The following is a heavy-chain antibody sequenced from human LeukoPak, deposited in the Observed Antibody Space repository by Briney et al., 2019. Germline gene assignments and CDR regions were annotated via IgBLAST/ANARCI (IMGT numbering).Heavy chain of an antibody. CDR1: GGSISSGDYY. V-gene: IGHV4-30-4*01. Sequence: PSETLSLTCTVSGGSISSGDYYWSWIRQPPGKGLEWIGYIYYSGSTYYNPSLKSRVTISVDTSKNQFSLKLSSVTAADTAVYYCAREGSGGELDYWGQGTLVTVSS. J-gene: IGHJ4*02. D-gene: IGHD6-25*01. CDR2: IYYSGST. CDR3: AREGSGGELDY.